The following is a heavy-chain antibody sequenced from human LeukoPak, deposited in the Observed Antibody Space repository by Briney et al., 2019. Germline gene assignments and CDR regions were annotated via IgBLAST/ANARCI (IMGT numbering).Heavy chain of an antibody. Sequence: GGSLRLSCAASGFTFSSYAMHWVRQAPGKGLEYVSAISSNGGSTHYANSVKGRFTISRDNSKNTLYLQMGSLRAEDMAVYYCARGYDFWSGYPTFDPWGQGTLVTVSS. CDR1: GFTFSSYA. J-gene: IGHJ5*02. CDR2: ISSNGGST. V-gene: IGHV3-64*01. D-gene: IGHD3-3*01. CDR3: ARGYDFWSGYPTFDP.